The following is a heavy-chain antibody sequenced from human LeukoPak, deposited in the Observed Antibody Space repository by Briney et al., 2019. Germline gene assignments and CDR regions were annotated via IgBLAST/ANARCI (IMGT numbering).Heavy chain of an antibody. CDR1: GFTFNSLS. D-gene: IGHD5-18*01. Sequence: PGGSLRLSCLASGFTFNSLSMNWVRQVPGKGLEWVSHITGTGRTTHYSDSAKGRFSISRDNAKNSLFLQMDSLRVEDTGVYYCATDGDGHGGYALHYWGQGILVAVSS. V-gene: IGHV3-48*01. CDR2: ITGTGRTT. CDR3: ATDGDGHGGYALHY. J-gene: IGHJ4*02.